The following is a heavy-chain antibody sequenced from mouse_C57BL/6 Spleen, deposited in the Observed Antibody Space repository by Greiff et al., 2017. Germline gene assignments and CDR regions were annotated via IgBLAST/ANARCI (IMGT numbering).Heavy chain of an antibody. Sequence: VKLMESGAELVRPGASVTLSCKASGYTFTDYEMHWVKQTPVHGLEWIGAIDPETGGTAYNQKFKGKAILTADKSSSTAYMELRSLTSEDSAVYYCTHYGSSPFAYWGQGTLVTVSA. V-gene: IGHV1-15*01. CDR3: THYGSSPFAY. CDR1: GYTFTDYE. J-gene: IGHJ3*01. D-gene: IGHD1-1*01. CDR2: IDPETGGT.